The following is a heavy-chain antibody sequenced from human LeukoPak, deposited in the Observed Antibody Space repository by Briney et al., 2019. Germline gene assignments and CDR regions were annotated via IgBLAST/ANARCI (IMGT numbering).Heavy chain of an antibody. CDR1: GFTVSSSY. V-gene: IGHV3-74*01. CDR3: VSFYETY. Sequence: GGSLRLSCAASGFTVSSSYMYWVRQAPGKGLVWVSHINSDESWTSYADSVKGRFTISKDNAKNTVYLQMNNLRAEDTAVYYCVSFYETYWGRGTLVTVSS. CDR2: INSDESWT. J-gene: IGHJ4*02. D-gene: IGHD2/OR15-2a*01.